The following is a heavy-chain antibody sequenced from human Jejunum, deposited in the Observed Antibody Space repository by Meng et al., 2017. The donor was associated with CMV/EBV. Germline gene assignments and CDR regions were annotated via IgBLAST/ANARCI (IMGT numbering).Heavy chain of an antibody. CDR2: ILANGVTT. CDR1: AYTFRSYA. J-gene: IGHJ4*02. Sequence: LSLSCWASAYTFRSYAMDWVRQAPGKGLEWVSAILANGVTTYYADSVKGRFTISRDNSKNTLYLQMNSLRAEDTAVYFCARRGQVWGQGTLVTVSS. CDR3: ARRGQV. V-gene: IGHV3-23*01.